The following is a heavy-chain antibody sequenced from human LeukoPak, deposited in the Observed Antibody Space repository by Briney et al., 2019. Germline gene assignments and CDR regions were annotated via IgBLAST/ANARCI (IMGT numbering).Heavy chain of an antibody. J-gene: IGHJ4*02. CDR3: ARDKNFDY. CDR2: IYHSGST. V-gene: IGHV4-30-2*01. Sequence: PSETLSLTCTVSGGSISSGGYYWSWIRQPPGKGLEWIGYIYHSGSTYYNPSLKSRVTISVDTSENHFSLRLSSVTAADTAIYYCARDKNFDYWGQGTLVTVSS. CDR1: GGSISSGGYY.